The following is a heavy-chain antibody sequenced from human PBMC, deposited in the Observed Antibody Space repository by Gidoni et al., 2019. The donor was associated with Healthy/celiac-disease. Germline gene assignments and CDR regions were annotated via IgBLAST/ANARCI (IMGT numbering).Heavy chain of an antibody. D-gene: IGHD3-3*02. CDR1: GFTFSSYG. V-gene: IGHV3-30*18. CDR3: AKDIRYYYYGMDV. CDR2: ISYDGSNK. J-gene: IGHJ6*02. Sequence: QVQLVESGGGVVQPGRSLRLSCAASGFTFSSYGMHWVRQAPGKGLEWVAVISYDGSNKYYADSVKGRFTISRDNSKYTLYLQMNSLRAEDTAVYYCAKDIRYYYYGMDVWGQGTTVTVSS.